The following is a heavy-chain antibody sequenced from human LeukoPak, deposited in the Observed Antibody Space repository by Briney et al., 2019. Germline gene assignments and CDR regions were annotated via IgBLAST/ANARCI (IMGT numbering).Heavy chain of an antibody. V-gene: IGHV1-69*04. J-gene: IGHJ6*02. CDR1: GGTFSSYA. CDR3: AREYSGYDSYYGMDV. CDR2: IIPIFGIA. D-gene: IGHD5-12*01. Sequence: GASVKVSCKASGGTFSSYAISWVRQAPGQGLEWMGRIIPIFGIANYAQKFQGRVTITADKSTSTAYMELSSLRSEDTAVYYCAREYSGYDSYYGMDVWGQGTTVTVSS.